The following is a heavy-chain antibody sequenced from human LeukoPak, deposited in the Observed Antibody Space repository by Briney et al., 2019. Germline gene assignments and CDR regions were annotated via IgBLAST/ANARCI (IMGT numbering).Heavy chain of an antibody. CDR1: GFTFSSYS. CDR2: IWYDGSNK. J-gene: IGHJ4*02. CDR3: ARGKGYYYDSSGYSLDY. Sequence: GGSLRLSCAASGFTFSSYSMNWVRQAPGKGLEWVAVIWYDGSNKYYADSVKGRFTISRDNSKNTLYLQMNSLRAEDTAVYYCARGKGYYYDSSGYSLDYWGQGTLVTVSS. D-gene: IGHD3-22*01. V-gene: IGHV3-33*08.